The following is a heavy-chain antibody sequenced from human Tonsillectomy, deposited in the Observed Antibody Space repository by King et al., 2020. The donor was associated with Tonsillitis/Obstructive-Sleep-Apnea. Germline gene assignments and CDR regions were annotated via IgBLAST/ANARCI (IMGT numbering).Heavy chain of an antibody. CDR2: IYYSGST. Sequence: QLQESGPGLVKPSETLSLTCTVSVGSISSSSYYWGWIRQPPGKGLEWIGSIYYSGSTYYNPSLKSRVTISVDTSKNQFSLKLSSVTAADTAVYYCASQGYDFWSGYPRGPYFDYWGQGTLVTVSS. V-gene: IGHV4-39*01. J-gene: IGHJ4*02. D-gene: IGHD3-3*01. CDR1: VGSISSSSYY. CDR3: ASQGYDFWSGYPRGPYFDY.